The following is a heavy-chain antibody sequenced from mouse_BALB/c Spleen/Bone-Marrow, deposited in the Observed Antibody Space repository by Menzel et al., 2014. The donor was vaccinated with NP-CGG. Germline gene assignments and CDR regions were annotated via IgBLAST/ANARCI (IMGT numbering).Heavy chain of an antibody. CDR3: VRETKVVADFDY. Sequence: EVKLMESGPDLVKPSQSLSLTCTVTGYSITSGYGWHWIRQFPGNKLEWMGYIHYSGNTDYNPSLKSRISITRDTSKNQFFLQLNSVTTEDTATYYCVRETKVVADFDYWGQGTTLTVYS. J-gene: IGHJ2*01. V-gene: IGHV3-1*02. D-gene: IGHD1-1*01. CDR2: IHYSGNT. CDR1: GYSITSGYG.